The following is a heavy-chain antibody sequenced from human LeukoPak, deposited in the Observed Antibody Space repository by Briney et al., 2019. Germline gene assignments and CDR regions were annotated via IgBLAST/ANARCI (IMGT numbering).Heavy chain of an antibody. J-gene: IGHJ4*02. CDR1: GFTFSNYW. D-gene: IGHD5-18*01. Sequence: GGSLRLSCAASGFTFSNYWMHWVRQAPGKGLVWVSRINSDGNRTNYADFVKGRFTISRDNAKNTLYVQINSLRAEDTAVYYCAKDGDTAMITGPDYWGQGTLVTVSS. CDR2: INSDGNRT. V-gene: IGHV3-74*01. CDR3: AKDGDTAMITGPDY.